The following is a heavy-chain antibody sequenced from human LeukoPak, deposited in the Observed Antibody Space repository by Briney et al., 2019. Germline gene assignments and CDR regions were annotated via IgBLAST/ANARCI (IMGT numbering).Heavy chain of an antibody. D-gene: IGHD6-6*01. CDR2: IYYSGST. J-gene: IGHJ5*02. CDR3: ARLWGSSYLDP. Sequence: PSETLSLTCTVSGGSISSSSYYWGWIPQPPGQGLEWIGSIYYSGSTYYNPSLKSRVTISVDTSKNHFSLKVRSVTAADTAVYYCARLWGSSYLDPWGQGTLVTVSS. CDR1: GGSISSSSYY. V-gene: IGHV4-39*02.